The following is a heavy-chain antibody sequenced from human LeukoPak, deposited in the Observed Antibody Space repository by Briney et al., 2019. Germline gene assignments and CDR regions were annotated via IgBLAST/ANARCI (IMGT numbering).Heavy chain of an antibody. Sequence: GSSVRVSCKASGGTFSSYAISWVRQAPGQGLEWMGRIIPILGIANYAQKFQGRVTITADKSTSTAYMELSSLRSEDTAVYYCARSSDAYNWNYPNAFDIWGQGTMVTVSS. CDR3: ARSSDAYNWNYPNAFDI. J-gene: IGHJ3*02. D-gene: IGHD1-7*01. CDR2: IIPILGIA. CDR1: GGTFSSYA. V-gene: IGHV1-69*04.